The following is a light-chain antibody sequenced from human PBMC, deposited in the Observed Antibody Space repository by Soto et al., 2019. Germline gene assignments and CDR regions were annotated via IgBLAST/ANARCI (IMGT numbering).Light chain of an antibody. J-gene: IGKJ1*01. V-gene: IGKV3D-15*01. CDR3: QQYNHWPGT. Sequence: EIVMTQSPVTLSVSPGEKATFSCRASQSVTNNLAWYQQTPCQAPRLLIYRASTRVTGVPVRFSGSGSGTQFTLTISSRQSEDSAVYYCQQYNHWPGTFGQGTKVEIK. CDR2: RAS. CDR1: QSVTNN.